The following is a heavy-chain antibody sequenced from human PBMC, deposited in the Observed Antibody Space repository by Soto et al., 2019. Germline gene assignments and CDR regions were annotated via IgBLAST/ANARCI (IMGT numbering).Heavy chain of an antibody. CDR1: GYTFTSYG. CDR2: ISAYNGNT. D-gene: IGHD4-17*01. V-gene: IGHV1-18*01. CDR3: ARVCGAVTTKNYFYYYYKDV. J-gene: IGHJ6*03. Sequence: GASVKVSCKASGYTFTSYGISWVRQAPGQGLEWMGWISAYNGNTNYAQKLQGRVTMTTDTSTSTAYMELRSLRSDDTAVYYCARVCGAVTTKNYFYYYYKDVWGKGTTVTVSS.